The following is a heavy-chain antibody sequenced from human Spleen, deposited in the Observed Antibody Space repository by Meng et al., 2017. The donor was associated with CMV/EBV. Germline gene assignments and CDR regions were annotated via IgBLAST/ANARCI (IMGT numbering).Heavy chain of an antibody. V-gene: IGHV4-31*03. Sequence: SETLSLTCTVSGGPISSVGYYWSWIRQLPGKGLEWIGYIYYSGGTYYNPSLKSRVTISVDTSKNQFSLKVTSVTAADTAVYYCARYRDDYYYGMDVWGPGTTVTVSS. D-gene: IGHD3-10*01. CDR1: GGPISSVGYY. J-gene: IGHJ6*02. CDR3: ARYRDDYYYGMDV. CDR2: IYYSGGT.